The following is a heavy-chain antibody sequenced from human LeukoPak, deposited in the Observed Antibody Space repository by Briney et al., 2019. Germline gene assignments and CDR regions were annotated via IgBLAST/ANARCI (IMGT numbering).Heavy chain of an antibody. J-gene: IGHJ3*02. CDR3: ARATQITMIVVDDAFDI. V-gene: IGHV3-74*01. CDR1: GFTFSSYW. D-gene: IGHD3-22*01. CDR2: INSDGSST. Sequence: GGSLRLSCAASGFTFSSYWMHWVRQAPGKGLVWVSRINSDGSSTSYADSVKGRFTISRDNAKNTLYLQMNSLRAEDTAVYYCARATQITMIVVDDAFDIWGQGTMVTVSS.